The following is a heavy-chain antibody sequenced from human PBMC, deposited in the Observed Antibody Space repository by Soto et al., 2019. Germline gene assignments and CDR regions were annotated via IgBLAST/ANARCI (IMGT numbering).Heavy chain of an antibody. Sequence: LGESLTISCKGSGYSFTSYWIGWVRQMPGKGLEWMGIIYPGDSDTRYSPSFQGQVTISADKSISTAYLQWSSLKASDTAMYYCARQGGSSSRGPPDYYYYGMDVWGQGTTVTVSS. CDR3: ARQGGSSSRGPPDYYYYGMDV. J-gene: IGHJ6*02. D-gene: IGHD6-6*01. CDR2: IYPGDSDT. V-gene: IGHV5-51*01. CDR1: GYSFTSYW.